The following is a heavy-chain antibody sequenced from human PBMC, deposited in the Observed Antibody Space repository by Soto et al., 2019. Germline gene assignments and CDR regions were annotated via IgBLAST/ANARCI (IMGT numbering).Heavy chain of an antibody. D-gene: IGHD3-9*01. CDR3: TRHWGIEDYDILTGYYSDAFDI. CDR2: IGSKANSYAT. V-gene: IGHV3-73*01. J-gene: IGHJ3*02. CDR1: GFTFSGSD. Sequence: PGGSLRLSCAASGFTFSGSDMHWVRQASGEGLEWVGRIGSKANSYATAYAASVKGRFTISRDDSKNTAYLQMNSLKTEDTAVYYCTRHWGIEDYDILTGYYSDAFDIWGQGTMVTVSS.